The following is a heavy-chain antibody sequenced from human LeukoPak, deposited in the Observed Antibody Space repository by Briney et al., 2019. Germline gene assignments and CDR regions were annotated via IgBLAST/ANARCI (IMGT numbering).Heavy chain of an antibody. CDR1: GFTFSSYS. D-gene: IGHD3-22*01. Sequence: GGSLRLPCAASGFTFSSYSMNWVRQAPGKGLEWVSSISSSSSYIYYADSVKGRFTISRDNAKNSLYLQMNSLRAEDTAVYYCARVKGYYYDSRYFDYWGQGTLVTVSS. J-gene: IGHJ4*02. CDR2: ISSSSSYI. V-gene: IGHV3-21*01. CDR3: ARVKGYYYDSRYFDY.